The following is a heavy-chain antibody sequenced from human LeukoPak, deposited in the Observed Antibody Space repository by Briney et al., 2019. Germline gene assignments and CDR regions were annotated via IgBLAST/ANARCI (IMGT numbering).Heavy chain of an antibody. D-gene: IGHD1-26*01. J-gene: IGHJ6*02. CDR1: GGSISSYY. Sequence: PSETLSLTCTVSGGSISSYYWTWIRQPPGKGLEWIGCISDSGSTNYNPSLKSRVTISLHTSKNQFSLKLISVTAEDTAVYYCARAMYSGSYWGYYYYGMDVWGQGTTVTVSS. CDR2: ISDSGST. CDR3: ARAMYSGSYWGYYYYGMDV. V-gene: IGHV4-59*01.